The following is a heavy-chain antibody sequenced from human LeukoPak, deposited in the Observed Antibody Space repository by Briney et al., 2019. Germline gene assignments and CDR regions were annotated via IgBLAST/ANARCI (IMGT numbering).Heavy chain of an antibody. J-gene: IGHJ4*02. Sequence: ASVKVSCKASGYTFAGYYMHWVRQAPGQGLEWMGWINPNSGGTNYAQKFQGRVTMTRDTSISTAYMELSRLRSDGTAVYYCARDRRRGVSQTDYWGQGTLVTVSS. CDR3: ARDRRRGVSQTDY. V-gene: IGHV1-2*02. CDR2: INPNSGGT. CDR1: GYTFAGYY.